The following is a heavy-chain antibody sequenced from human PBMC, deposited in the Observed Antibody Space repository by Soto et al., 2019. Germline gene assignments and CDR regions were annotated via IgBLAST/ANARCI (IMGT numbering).Heavy chain of an antibody. V-gene: IGHV4-59*08. J-gene: IGHJ4*02. CDR1: GVSISSYY. CDR3: AGSNRPSSSSLTFDY. CDR2: IYYSGSTT. D-gene: IGHD6-13*01. Sequence: QVQLQESGPGLVKPSETLSLTCTVSGVSISSYYWSWIRQPPGKGLEWIGFIYYSGSTTSYNPSLRSRVTISVDTSKNQFSRKLSSVTAADTAVYYCAGSNRPSSSSLTFDYWGQGTLVTVSS.